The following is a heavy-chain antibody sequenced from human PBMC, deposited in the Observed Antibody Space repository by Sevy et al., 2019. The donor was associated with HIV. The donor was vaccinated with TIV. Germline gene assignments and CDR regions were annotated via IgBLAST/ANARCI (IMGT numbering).Heavy chain of an antibody. CDR3: ARENTMIEEPGWFDP. Sequence: GGSLRLSCAAPGFTFSDYYMSWIRQAPGKGLEWVSYISRSGITINYADSVKGRFTISRDNAKNSLYLQINSLRAEDTAVYYCARENTMIEEPGWFDPWGQGTLVTVSS. CDR2: ISRSGITI. J-gene: IGHJ5*02. CDR1: GFTFSDYY. D-gene: IGHD3-22*01. V-gene: IGHV3-11*01.